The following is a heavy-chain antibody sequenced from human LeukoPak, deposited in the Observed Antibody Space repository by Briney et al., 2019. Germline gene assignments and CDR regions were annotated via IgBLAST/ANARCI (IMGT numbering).Heavy chain of an antibody. CDR1: GFTFDDYA. D-gene: IGHD6-19*01. V-gene: IGHV3-9*01. CDR3: AKEDSSGWYSSAFDI. J-gene: IGHJ3*02. Sequence: PGGSLRLSCAASGFTFDDYAMHWVRQAPGKGLEWVSGTSWNSGSIGYADSVKGRFTISRDNAKNSLYLQMNSLRAEDTALYYCAKEDSSGWYSSAFDIGGQGTMVTVSS. CDR2: TSWNSGSI.